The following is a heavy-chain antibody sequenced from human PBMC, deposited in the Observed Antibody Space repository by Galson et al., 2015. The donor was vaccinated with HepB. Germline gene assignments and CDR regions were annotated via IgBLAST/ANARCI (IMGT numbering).Heavy chain of an antibody. CDR2: ISASGGNT. D-gene: IGHD6-19*01. J-gene: IGHJ6*02. CDR3: ARDRLGYYGMDV. CDR1: GFTFSTFA. V-gene: IGHV3-23*01. Sequence: SLRLSCAASGFTFSTFAMSWVRQAPGKGLEWVSTISASGGNTYYADSVKGRFSVSRDSSKNSLYLQMNGLRDEDTAVYYCARDRLGYYGMDVWGQGTTVTVSS.